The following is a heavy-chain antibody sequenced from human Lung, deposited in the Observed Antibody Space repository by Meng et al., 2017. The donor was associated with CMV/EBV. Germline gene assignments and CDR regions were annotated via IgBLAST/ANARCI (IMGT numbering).Heavy chain of an antibody. J-gene: IGHJ4*02. CDR1: GFTFSSYW. CDR2: IKQDGSEK. D-gene: IGHD3-22*01. Sequence: GESXKISCAASGFTFSSYWMSWVRQAPGKGLEWVANIKQDGSEKYYVDSVKGRFTISRDNAKNSLYLQMNSLRAEDTAVYYCATVRYYYDSSGYPYYLGQGXLVTVSS. V-gene: IGHV3-7*01. CDR3: ATVRYYYDSSGYPYY.